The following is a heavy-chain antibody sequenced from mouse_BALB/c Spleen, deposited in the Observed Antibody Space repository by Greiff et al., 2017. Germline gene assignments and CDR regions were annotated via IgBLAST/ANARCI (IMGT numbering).Heavy chain of an antibody. D-gene: IGHD2-1*01. Sequence: VQLKQSGAELVRSGASVKLSCTASGFNIKDYYMHWVKQRPEQGLEWIGWIDPENGDTEYAPKFQGKATMTADTSSNTAYLQLSSLTSEDTAVYYCNAWGGNYEAWFAYWGQGTLVTVSA. J-gene: IGHJ3*01. V-gene: IGHV14-4*02. CDR1: GFNIKDYY. CDR2: IDPENGDT. CDR3: NAWGGNYEAWFAY.